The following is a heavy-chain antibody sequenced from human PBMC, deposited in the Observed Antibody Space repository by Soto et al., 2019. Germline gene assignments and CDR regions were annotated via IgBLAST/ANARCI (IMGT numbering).Heavy chain of an antibody. CDR1: GGSISSGGYY. D-gene: IGHD2-15*01. J-gene: IGHJ4*02. V-gene: IGHV4-31*03. CDR3: ARGRGAYGGNSFSPFDY. CDR2: IYYSGST. Sequence: PLSLTCTVSGGSISSGGYYWSWIRQHPGKGLEWIGYIYYSGSTYYNPSLKSRVTISVDTSKNKFSLKLSSVTAADTAVYYCARGRGAYGGNSFSPFDYWGQGTLVTVSS.